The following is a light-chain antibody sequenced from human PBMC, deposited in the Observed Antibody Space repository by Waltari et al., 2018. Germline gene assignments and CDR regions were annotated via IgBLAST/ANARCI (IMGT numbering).Light chain of an antibody. CDR3: CSYAGSITFWV. J-gene: IGLJ3*02. CDR2: DVT. CDR1: SSDVGGYNY. V-gene: IGLV2-11*01. Sequence: QSALTQPRSVSGSPGQSVTISCTGTSSDVGGYNYVSWYQHHPGKAPKLISYDVTKRPSGVPDRFSASKSDHTASLTISGLQAEDEADYYCCSYAGSITFWVFGGGTKLTVL.